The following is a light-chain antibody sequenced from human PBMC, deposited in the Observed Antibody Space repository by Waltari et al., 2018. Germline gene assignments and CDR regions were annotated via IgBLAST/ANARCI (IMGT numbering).Light chain of an antibody. CDR2: DSS. Sequence: EIVVTQSPATLYVSPGERVTLSCRASQSVRTNLAWYQKKPGQATRLLIYDSSTRATGFPARFSGSVSGTAFTLTISSLQSEDCAVYYCQQYNDWPHTFGQGTYVAIK. V-gene: IGKV3-15*01. J-gene: IGKJ2*01. CDR3: QQYNDWPHT. CDR1: QSVRTN.